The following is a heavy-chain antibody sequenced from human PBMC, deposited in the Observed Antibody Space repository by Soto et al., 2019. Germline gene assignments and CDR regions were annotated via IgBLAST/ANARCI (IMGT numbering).Heavy chain of an antibody. J-gene: IGHJ3*02. Sequence: QVQLVQSGAEVKKPGASVKVSCKASGYTFTSYGISWVRQAPGQGLEWMGWISAYNGNTNYAQKLQGRVTLTTDTSTSTANMELRRLRSDDTAVYYCARDAVACSGGSCYSSDDDFDIWCQGTMVTVSS. V-gene: IGHV1-18*01. CDR2: ISAYNGNT. CDR1: GYTFTSYG. D-gene: IGHD2-15*01. CDR3: ARDAVACSGGSCYSSDDDFDI.